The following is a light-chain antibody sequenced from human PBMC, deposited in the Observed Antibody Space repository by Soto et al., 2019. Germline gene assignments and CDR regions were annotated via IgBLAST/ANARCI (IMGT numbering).Light chain of an antibody. CDR1: QSVSSN. Sequence: EIVMTQSPATLSVSPGERATLSCRASQSVSSNLAWYQQKPGQAPRLLIYGASTRATGIPARFSGSGSGTEFHLTISSLQSEDFAVYYCQQYNNWLITFGQGTRLEIK. V-gene: IGKV3-15*01. J-gene: IGKJ5*01. CDR2: GAS. CDR3: QQYNNWLIT.